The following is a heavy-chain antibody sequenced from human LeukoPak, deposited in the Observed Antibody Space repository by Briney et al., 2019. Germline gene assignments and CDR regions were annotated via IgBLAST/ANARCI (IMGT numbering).Heavy chain of an antibody. V-gene: IGHV4-34*01. CDR3: ARKNRIADNWGDWDAFDI. CDR2: INHSGST. Sequence: PSETLSLTCAVYGGSFSGYYWSWIRQPPGKGLEWIGEINHSGSTNYNPSLKSRVTISVDTSKNQFSLKLSSVTAADTAVYYCARKNRIADNWGDWDAFDIWGQGTMVTVSS. CDR1: GGSFSGYY. J-gene: IGHJ3*02. D-gene: IGHD7-27*01.